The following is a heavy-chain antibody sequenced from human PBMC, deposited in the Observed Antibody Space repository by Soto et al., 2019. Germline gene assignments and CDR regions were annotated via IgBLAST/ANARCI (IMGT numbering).Heavy chain of an antibody. CDR2: IYYSGST. D-gene: IGHD2-15*01. CDR3: ARSSFRDGIWVAAIFAFDY. Sequence: QLQLQESGPGLVKPSETLSLTCTVSGGSISSSSYYWGWIRQPPGKGLEWIGSIYYSGSTYYNPSLKSRVTISVDTSKNQFSLKLSSVTAADTAVYYCARSSFRDGIWVAAIFAFDYWGQGTLVTVSS. V-gene: IGHV4-39*01. J-gene: IGHJ4*02. CDR1: GGSISSSSYY.